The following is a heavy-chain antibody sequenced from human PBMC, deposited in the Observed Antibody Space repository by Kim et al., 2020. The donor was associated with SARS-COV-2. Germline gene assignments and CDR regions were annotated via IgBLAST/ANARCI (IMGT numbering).Heavy chain of an antibody. CDR1: AFTFTNFA. J-gene: IGHJ5*01. V-gene: IGHV3-30*04. CDR2: ISYDGTNK. CDR3: ATERNEWELRLFFNT. Sequence: GGSLRLSCAASAFTFTNFAMHWVRQSPGKGLEWVAVISYDGTNKYYADSVRGRFTLSRDNSKNMLYLQMNSLRSEDTAVYFCATERNEWELRLFFNTWG. D-gene: IGHD1-26*01.